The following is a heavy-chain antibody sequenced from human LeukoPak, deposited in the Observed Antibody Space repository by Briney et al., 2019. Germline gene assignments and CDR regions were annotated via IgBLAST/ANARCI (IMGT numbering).Heavy chain of an antibody. CDR1: GGSFSGYY. V-gene: IGHV4-34*01. J-gene: IGHJ4*02. CDR2: INHSGST. Sequence: SETLSLTCAVYGGSFSGYYWSWIRQPPGKGLEWIGEINHSGSTNYNPSLKSRATISVDTSKNQFTLKLSSVTAAETAVYYCARHDGRGGSTMGAFDSWGQGSLVAVSS. D-gene: IGHD5-24*01. CDR3: ARHDGRGGSTMGAFDS.